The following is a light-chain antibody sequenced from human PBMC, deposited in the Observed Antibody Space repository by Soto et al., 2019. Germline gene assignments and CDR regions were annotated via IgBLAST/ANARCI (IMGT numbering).Light chain of an antibody. CDR2: AAS. CDR1: QGISSY. V-gene: IGKV1-8*01. J-gene: IGKJ2*01. CDR3: QQYYSYPYT. Sequence: AIRMTQSPSSFSASTGDRVTITCRASQGISSYLAWYQQNPGKAHKLLIDAASTLQSGVPSRFSGSGSGTDFTLTISCLQSEDFATYYCQQYYSYPYTFGQGTKLEIK.